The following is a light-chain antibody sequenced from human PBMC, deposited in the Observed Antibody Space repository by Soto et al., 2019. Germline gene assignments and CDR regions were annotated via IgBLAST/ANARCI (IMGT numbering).Light chain of an antibody. CDR2: DAS. J-gene: IGKJ2*01. V-gene: IGKV3D-20*01. CDR1: QSVSSSY. CDR3: QKYGSSPYT. Sequence: EIVLTQSPATLSLSPGERATLSCGASQSVSSSYLGWYQQKPGLAPRLLIYDASSRATGIPDRFSGSGSGTDFTLTISRLEPEDFAVYYCQKYGSSPYTFGQGTKLEIK.